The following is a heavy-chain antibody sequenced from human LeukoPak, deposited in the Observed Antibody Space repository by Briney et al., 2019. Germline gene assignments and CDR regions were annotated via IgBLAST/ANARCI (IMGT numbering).Heavy chain of an antibody. CDR1: GFTFSSYA. J-gene: IGHJ4*02. CDR3: AKTIQWPYYFDY. D-gene: IGHD6-19*01. V-gene: IGHV3-23*01. Sequence: GGSLRLSCAASGFTFSSYAMSWVRQAPGKGLEWVSAITGGGGSTYYADSVKGRFTISRDNSKNALYLQMNSLRAEDTAVYYCAKTIQWPYYFDYWGQGTLVTVSP. CDR2: ITGGGGST.